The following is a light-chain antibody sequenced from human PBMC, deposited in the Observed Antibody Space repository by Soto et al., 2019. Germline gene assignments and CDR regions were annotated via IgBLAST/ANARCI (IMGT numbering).Light chain of an antibody. Sequence: IQLTQSPSSLSASVGDRVTITCRASQGISSYLAWYQQKPGKAPKLLIYAASTLQSGVPSRFSGSGSGTDFNLTISSQQPEDFATYYCQQLNSYPTFGQGTKVEIK. CDR2: AAS. J-gene: IGKJ1*01. V-gene: IGKV1-9*01. CDR1: QGISSY. CDR3: QQLNSYPT.